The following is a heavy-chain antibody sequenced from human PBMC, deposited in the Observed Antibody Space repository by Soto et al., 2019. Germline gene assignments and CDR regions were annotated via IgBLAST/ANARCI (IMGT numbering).Heavy chain of an antibody. J-gene: IGHJ4*02. CDR3: ARVDYGRFDY. V-gene: IGHV4-30-4*01. CDR1: GGSISSGDYY. CDR2: IHYSGNT. D-gene: IGHD4-17*01. Sequence: QVQLQESGPGLVKPSQTLSLTCTVSGGSISSGDYYWSWIRQPPGKGLEGIGHIHYSGNTYYNPSLKSRVTISLDTSKSQFSLKLSSVTAADTAVYYCARVDYGRFDYWGQGTLVTVSS.